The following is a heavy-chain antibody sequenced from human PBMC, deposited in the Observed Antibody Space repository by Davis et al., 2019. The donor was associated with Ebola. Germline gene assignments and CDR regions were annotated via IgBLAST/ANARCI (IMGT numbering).Heavy chain of an antibody. CDR2: IYYSGST. Sequence: MPSETLSLTCTVSGGSISSGGYYWSWIRQHPGKGLEWIGYIYYSGSTYYNPSLKSRVTISVDTSKNQFSLKLSSVTAADTAVYYCARTVVVVAATPNWFDPWGQGSLVTVSS. CDR1: GGSISSGGYY. CDR3: ARTVVVVAATPNWFDP. J-gene: IGHJ5*02. V-gene: IGHV4-31*03. D-gene: IGHD2-15*01.